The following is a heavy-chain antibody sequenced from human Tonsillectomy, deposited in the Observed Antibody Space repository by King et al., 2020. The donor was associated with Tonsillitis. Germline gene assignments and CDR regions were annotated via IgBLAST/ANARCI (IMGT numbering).Heavy chain of an antibody. V-gene: IGHV4-38-2*02. CDR2: IYHSGST. Sequence: VQLQESGPGLVKPSETLSLTCAVSGYSISSGYYWGWIRQPPGKGLEWIGSIYHSGSTYYNPSLKSRVTISVDTSKNQFSLKLSSVTAADTAVDYCARDKVYSYGVPFDYWGQGTLVTVSS. CDR3: ARDKVYSYGVPFDY. D-gene: IGHD5-18*01. CDR1: GYSISSGYY. J-gene: IGHJ4*02.